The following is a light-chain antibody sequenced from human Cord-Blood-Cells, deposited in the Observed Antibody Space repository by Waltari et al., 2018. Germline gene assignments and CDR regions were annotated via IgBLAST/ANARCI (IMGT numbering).Light chain of an antibody. CDR2: AAS. CDR1: QGISNS. CDR3: RQYYSTPYT. Sequence: DIQLTHSPSSLSGSVGARVNNTYRSSQGISNSLACYQLKPGKSAKLLLYAASRLESGAPPRFTGIEAGADYTHSISSLQPKSFATYDCRQYYSTPYTFNQGTKLEIK. V-gene: IGKV1-NL1*01. J-gene: IGKJ2*01.